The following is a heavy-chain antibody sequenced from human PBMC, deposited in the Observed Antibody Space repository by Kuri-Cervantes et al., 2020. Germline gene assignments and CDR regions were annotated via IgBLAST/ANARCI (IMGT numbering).Heavy chain of an antibody. J-gene: IGHJ6*02. V-gene: IGHV4-61*02. Sequence: GTGTGGPNLSCNYYWSWIRQPAGKGLAWVGCIYTSGSTNYNPSIKSHVTISVDTSKNHLSLKLSSVTAADTAVYYCERGYGGWFGELLSTYYYYGMDVWGQGTMVTVSS. D-gene: IGHD3-10*01. CDR3: ERGYGGWFGELLSTYYYYGMDV. CDR2: IYTSGST. CDR1: GGPNLSCNYY.